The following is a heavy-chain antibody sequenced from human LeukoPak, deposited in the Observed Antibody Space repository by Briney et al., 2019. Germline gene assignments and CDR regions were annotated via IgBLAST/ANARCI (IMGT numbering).Heavy chain of an antibody. Sequence: GGSLRLSCAASGFTFSSYWMSWVRQAPGKGLEWVANIKQDGSEKYYVDSVKGRFTISRDNAKNSLYLQMNSLRAEDTAVYYCAKEVAEMATIADYYFDYWGQGTLVTVSS. V-gene: IGHV3-7*03. J-gene: IGHJ4*02. D-gene: IGHD5-24*01. CDR1: GFTFSSYW. CDR3: AKEVAEMATIADYYFDY. CDR2: IKQDGSEK.